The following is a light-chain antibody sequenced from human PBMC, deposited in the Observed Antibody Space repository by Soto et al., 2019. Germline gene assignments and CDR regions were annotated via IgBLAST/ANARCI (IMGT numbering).Light chain of an antibody. CDR3: QQRNDWVT. CDR1: QSVSSNY. CDR2: GAS. J-gene: IGKJ4*01. V-gene: IGKV3D-20*02. Sequence: EIVLTQSPATLSLSPGERATLSCRASQSVSSNYLAWYQQEPGQAPRLLIYGASSRATGIPARFSGSGSGTDFILTISSLEPEDSGVYYCQQRNDWVTFGGGTKVDIK.